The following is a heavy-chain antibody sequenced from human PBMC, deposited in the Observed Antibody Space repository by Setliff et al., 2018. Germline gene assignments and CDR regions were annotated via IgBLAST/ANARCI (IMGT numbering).Heavy chain of an antibody. CDR3: ARTCSGSGCYAGLES. CDR1: GFTFSSYR. V-gene: IGHV3-33*08. CDR2: IWVDGGNK. Sequence: HPGGSLRLSCAASGFTFSSYRMHWVRQAPGKGLEWVAVIWVDGGNKYHADSVKGRFTISRDNFKNTLYLQMNSLRPEDTAVYYCARTCSGSGCYAGLESWGQGTPVTVSS. D-gene: IGHD2-15*01. J-gene: IGHJ4*02.